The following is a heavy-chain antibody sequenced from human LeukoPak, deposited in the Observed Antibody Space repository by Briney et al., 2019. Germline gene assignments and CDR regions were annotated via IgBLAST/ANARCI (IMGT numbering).Heavy chain of an antibody. CDR1: GFSFGNYA. CDR2: ISGTGDAT. CDR3: VKDPRDTYGTNWFVS. D-gene: IGHD2-21*01. Sequence: GGSLRLSCVASGFSFGNYAMSWVRQAPGKGLQWVSQISGTGDATWYAGFARDRFTISRDNSKKTLYLQMSGLRDEDTAMYYCVKDPRDTYGTNWFVSWGQGTLLIVSS. V-gene: IGHV3-23*01. J-gene: IGHJ5*01.